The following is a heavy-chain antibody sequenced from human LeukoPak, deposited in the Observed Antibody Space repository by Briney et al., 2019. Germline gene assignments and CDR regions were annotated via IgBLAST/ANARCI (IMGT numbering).Heavy chain of an antibody. CDR3: ARWSPQSYGKYYLDS. D-gene: IGHD1-26*01. V-gene: IGHV3-30-3*01. CDR2: VSHDGDTT. J-gene: IGHJ4*02. CDR1: GFIFSHSA. Sequence: TGGSLRLSCAASGFIFSHSAMHWVRRAPGKGLEWVAVVSHDGDTTFYADSVKGRFTISRDNAKNSLYLQMNSLSAEDTAVYYCARWSPQSYGKYYLDSWGQGTLVTVSS.